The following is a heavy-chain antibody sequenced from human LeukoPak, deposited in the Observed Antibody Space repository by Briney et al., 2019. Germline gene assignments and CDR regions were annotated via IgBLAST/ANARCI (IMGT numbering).Heavy chain of an antibody. D-gene: IGHD3-22*01. Sequence: GGSLRLSCAASGFTVSSNYMSWVRQAPGKGLEWVSGIYSGGSTYYADSVKGRFTISRDNSKNTLYLQMNSLRAEDTDVYYCARGGWGYYDSSGYPLSDPLRYWGQGTLVTVSS. CDR2: IYSGGST. CDR1: GFTVSSNY. V-gene: IGHV3-66*01. J-gene: IGHJ4*02. CDR3: ARGGWGYYDSSGYPLSDPLRY.